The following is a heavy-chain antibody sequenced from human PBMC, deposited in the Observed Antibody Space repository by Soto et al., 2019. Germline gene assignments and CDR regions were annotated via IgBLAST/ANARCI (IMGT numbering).Heavy chain of an antibody. CDR2: IWYDGSNK. Sequence: QVQLVESGGGVVQPGRSLRLSCAASGFTFSSYGMHWISQAPGKGLEWVAVIWYDGSNKYYADSVKGRFTISRDNSKNTLYLQMNSLRAEDTAVYYCARGEVVGDYYYYGMDVWGQGTTVTVSS. D-gene: IGHD2-2*01. CDR3: ARGEVVGDYYYYGMDV. CDR1: GFTFSSYG. V-gene: IGHV3-33*01. J-gene: IGHJ6*02.